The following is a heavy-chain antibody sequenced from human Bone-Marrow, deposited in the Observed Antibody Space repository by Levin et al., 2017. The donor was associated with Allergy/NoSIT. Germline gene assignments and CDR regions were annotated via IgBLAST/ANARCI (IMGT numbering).Heavy chain of an antibody. V-gene: IGHV4-59*01. CDR1: GGSISSYY. J-gene: IGHJ4*02. CDR2: IYYSGST. CDR3: ARSGYSYGPFDY. D-gene: IGHD5-18*01. Sequence: SETLSLTCTVSGGSISSYYWSWIRQPPGKGLEWIGYIYYSGSTNYNPSLKSRVTISVDTSKNQFSLKLSSVTAADTAVYYCARSGYSYGPFDYWGQGTLVTVSS.